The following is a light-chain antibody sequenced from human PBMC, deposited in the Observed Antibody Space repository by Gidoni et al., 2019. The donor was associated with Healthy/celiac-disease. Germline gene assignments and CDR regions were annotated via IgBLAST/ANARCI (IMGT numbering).Light chain of an antibody. J-gene: IGKJ1*01. CDR3: QQRSNWPWT. CDR1: QSVSSY. CDR2: DAS. Sequence: ESVLTQSPATLSLSPGERATLSCRASQSVSSYLAWYQQKPGQAPRLLNYDASNRATGIPARFSGSGSGTDFTLTISSLEPEDFAVYYCQQRSNWPWTFGQGTKVEIK. V-gene: IGKV3-11*01.